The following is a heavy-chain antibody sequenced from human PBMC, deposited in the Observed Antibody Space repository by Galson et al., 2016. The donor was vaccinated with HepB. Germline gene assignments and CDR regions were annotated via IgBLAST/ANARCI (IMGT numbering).Heavy chain of an antibody. Sequence: SLRLSCAASGFTFINYGMHWVRQAPGKGLEWVALIWYDGTNKYYADSVKGRFTISRDNSKNTVYLQMNSLRAEDTAVYYCAKDGGDGYNFPYYYGMDGWGQGTTVTVSS. CDR2: IWYDGTNK. CDR3: AKDGGDGYNFPYYYGMDG. J-gene: IGHJ6*02. D-gene: IGHD5-24*01. V-gene: IGHV3-33*06. CDR1: GFTFINYG.